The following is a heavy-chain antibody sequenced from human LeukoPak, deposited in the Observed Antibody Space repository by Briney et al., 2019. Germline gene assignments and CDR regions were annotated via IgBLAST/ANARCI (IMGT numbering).Heavy chain of an antibody. CDR2: ISSSGSTI. CDR3: ARNGYSYGGYYYYYMDV. Sequence: GGSLRLSCAASGFTFSSYEMNWVRQAPGKGLEWVSYISSSGSTIYYADSVKGRFTISRDNAKNSLYLQMNSLRAEDTAVYYCARNGYSYGGYYYYYMDVWGKGTTVTISS. V-gene: IGHV3-48*03. J-gene: IGHJ6*03. CDR1: GFTFSSYE. D-gene: IGHD5-18*01.